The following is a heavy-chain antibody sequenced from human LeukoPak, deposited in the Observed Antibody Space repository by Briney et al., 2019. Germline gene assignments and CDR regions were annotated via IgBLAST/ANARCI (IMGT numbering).Heavy chain of an antibody. D-gene: IGHD2-21*02. Sequence: SETLSLTCTVSGDSISDYYWSWIRQPAGKGLELIGRIYTNGITNYNPPFKSRVTTSVDTSKNQLSLRLSSVTAADAAVYYCARGVMTAIFAFDFWGQGTMVTVSS. CDR2: IYTNGIT. J-gene: IGHJ3*01. V-gene: IGHV4-4*07. CDR1: GDSISDYY. CDR3: ARGVMTAIFAFDF.